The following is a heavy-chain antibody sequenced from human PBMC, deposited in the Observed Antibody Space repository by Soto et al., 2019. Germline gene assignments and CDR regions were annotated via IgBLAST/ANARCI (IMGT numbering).Heavy chain of an antibody. CDR3: ASVGQFYDSSGSGDDY. V-gene: IGHV1-2*02. CDR1: GYTFTGYY. CDR2: INPNSGGT. J-gene: IGHJ4*02. D-gene: IGHD3-22*01. Sequence: GASVKVSCKASGYTFTGYYMHWVRQAPGQGLEWMGWINPNSGGTNYAQKFQGRVTMTRDTSISTAYMELSRLRSDDTAVYYCASVGQFYDSSGSGDDYLGQGTLVTVSS.